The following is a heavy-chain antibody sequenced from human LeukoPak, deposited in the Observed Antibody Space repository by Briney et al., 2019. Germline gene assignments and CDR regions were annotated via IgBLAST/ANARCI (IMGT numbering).Heavy chain of an antibody. CDR3: ARVRGYDFRFDY. Sequence: GGSPRLSCAASGFTVSSNYMSWVRQAPGKGLEWVSIIYSGGSTYYADSVKGRFTISRDNSKNTLYLQMNSLRAEDTAVYYCARVRGYDFRFDYWGQGTLVTVSS. D-gene: IGHD3-3*01. J-gene: IGHJ4*02. CDR2: IYSGGST. V-gene: IGHV3-66*01. CDR1: GFTVSSNY.